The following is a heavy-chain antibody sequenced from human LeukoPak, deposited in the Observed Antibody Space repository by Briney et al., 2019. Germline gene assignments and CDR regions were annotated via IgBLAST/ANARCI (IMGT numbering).Heavy chain of an antibody. D-gene: IGHD3-10*01. V-gene: IGHV3-74*01. CDR3: ARRFGESDLDY. CDR2: INTDGSST. J-gene: IGHJ4*02. CDR1: GFTFDDYA. Sequence: GGSLRLSCAASGFTFDDYAMHWVRQAPGKGLVWVSGINTDGSSTSYADSVKGRFTISRDNAKNTLYLQMNSLRAEDTAVYYCARRFGESDLDYWGQGTLVTVSS.